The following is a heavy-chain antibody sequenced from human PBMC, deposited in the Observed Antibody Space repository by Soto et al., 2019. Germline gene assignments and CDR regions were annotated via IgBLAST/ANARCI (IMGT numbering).Heavy chain of an antibody. CDR3: ARDTVSSGGTGIDY. J-gene: IGHJ4*02. V-gene: IGHV3-48*03. Sequence: PGGSLRLSCAAPGFTFSSYEMNWVRQAPGKGLEWVSYFSSGGSTIYYADSVKGRFTISRDNAKNSLYLQMNSLRAEDTAVYYCARDTVSSGGTGIDYWGQGFLVTGSS. CDR1: GFTFSSYE. D-gene: IGHD6-19*01. CDR2: FSSGGSTI.